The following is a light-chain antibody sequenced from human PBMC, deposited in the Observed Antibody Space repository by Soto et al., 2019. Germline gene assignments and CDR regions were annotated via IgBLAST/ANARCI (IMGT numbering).Light chain of an antibody. Sequence: EMLLTQSPGTRALSVGARATLSFPASPGVPTYYLAWSRQNPGQATRLLIFGASSRATGLPDRFSGSGSGTDFTLTISRVEPEDFAVYYCQQYATSPITFGQGTRLEIK. V-gene: IGKV3-20*01. CDR3: QQYATSPIT. J-gene: IGKJ5*01. CDR2: GAS. CDR1: PGVPTYY.